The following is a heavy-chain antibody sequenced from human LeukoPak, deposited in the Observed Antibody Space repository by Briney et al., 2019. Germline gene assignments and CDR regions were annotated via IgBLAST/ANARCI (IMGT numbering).Heavy chain of an antibody. CDR2: SSAYKSNT. J-gene: IGHJ4*02. CDR3: ARSDHYYGSYRSDY. Sequence: SSVKVSCKASRYTFTTYGISWVRQAPGHGREGMGSSSAYKSNTNYAQKRQGRITMTKDTSTSKAYMVLMSLRSDDTAVYYCARSDHYYGSYRSDYWGQGTLVTVSS. CDR1: RYTFTTYG. D-gene: IGHD3-10*01. V-gene: IGHV1-18*01.